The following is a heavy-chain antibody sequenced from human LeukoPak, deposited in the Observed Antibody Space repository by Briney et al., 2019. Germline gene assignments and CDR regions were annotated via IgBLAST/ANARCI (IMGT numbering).Heavy chain of an antibody. D-gene: IGHD3-22*01. CDR1: GFTFNSYS. V-gene: IGHV3-30-3*01. Sequence: PGGSLRLSCAASGFTFNSYSMHWVRQAPGKGLEWVTAISDDETYKFYADSVKGRFTISRDNSKNTLYLQMNSLRAEDTAVYFCAKDYDSSAYYLCYFDYWGQGTLVAVSS. J-gene: IGHJ4*02. CDR3: AKDYDSSAYYLCYFDY. CDR2: ISDDETYK.